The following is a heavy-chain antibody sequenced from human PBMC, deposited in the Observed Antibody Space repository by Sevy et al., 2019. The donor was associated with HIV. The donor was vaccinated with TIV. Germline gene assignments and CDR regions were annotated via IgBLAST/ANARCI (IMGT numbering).Heavy chain of an antibody. CDR2: ISASSYST. V-gene: IGHV3-23*01. CDR1: GIAFSTYA. D-gene: IGHD3-22*01. J-gene: IGHJ4*02. Sequence: GGSLRLSCAASGIAFSTYAMFRVRQAPGKGLEWVSSISASSYSTYYADSVKGRFTLSRDNSRNTLDLQMNSLRADDTAVYYCAKDFSDVYYYDSSATVDYWGQGTLVTVSS. CDR3: AKDFSDVYYYDSSATVDY.